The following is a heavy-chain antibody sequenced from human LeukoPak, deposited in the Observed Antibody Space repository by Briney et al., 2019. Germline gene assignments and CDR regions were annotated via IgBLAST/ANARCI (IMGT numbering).Heavy chain of an antibody. CDR1: GGSFSGYY. CDR3: AREGPYGMDV. V-gene: IGHV4-34*01. CDR2: INHSGST. Sequence: SSETLSLTCAVYGGSFSGYYWSWIRQPPGKGLEWIGEINHSGSTNYNPSLKSRVTISVDRSKNQFSLKLSSVTAADTAVYYCAREGPYGMDVWGQGTTVTVSS. J-gene: IGHJ6*02.